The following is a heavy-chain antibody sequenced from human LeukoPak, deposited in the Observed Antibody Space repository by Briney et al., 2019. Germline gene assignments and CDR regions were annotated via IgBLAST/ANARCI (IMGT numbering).Heavy chain of an antibody. CDR2: IWYDGSNK. CDR1: GFTFSSYG. CDR3: AGSIAVAGTIDY. J-gene: IGHJ4*02. V-gene: IGHV3-33*01. D-gene: IGHD6-19*01. Sequence: GGSLRLSCAASGFTFSSYGMHWVRQAPGKGLEWVAVIWYDGSNKYYADSVKGRFTISRDNSENTLYLQTNSLRAEDTAVYYCAGSIAVAGTIDYWGQGTLVTVSS.